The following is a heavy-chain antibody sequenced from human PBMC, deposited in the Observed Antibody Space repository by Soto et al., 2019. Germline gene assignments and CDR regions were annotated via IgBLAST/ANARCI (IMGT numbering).Heavy chain of an antibody. Sequence: QVQLVQSGAEVKKPGSSVKVSCKASGGTLSNYALSWVRQAPGQGLEWVGGVIPIFGTSNYAQNFQGRLTITADESTSTAYMELSSLRCEYTAVYYCARGVRTGFYGMDVWGQGTTFTVSS. V-gene: IGHV1-69*01. J-gene: IGHJ6*02. CDR2: VIPIFGTS. D-gene: IGHD3-10*01. CDR1: GGTLSNYA. CDR3: ARGVRTGFYGMDV.